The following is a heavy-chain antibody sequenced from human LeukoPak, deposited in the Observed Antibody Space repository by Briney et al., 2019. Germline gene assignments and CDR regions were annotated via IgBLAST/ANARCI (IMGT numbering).Heavy chain of an antibody. V-gene: IGHV5-51*01. J-gene: IGHJ4*02. Sequence: GIIYPGDSDTKYSPPFQGQVTISADKSISTAYLQWSSLKASDTAMYYCARVDYGDYGPDYWGQGTLVTVSS. D-gene: IGHD4-17*01. CDR2: IYPGDSDT. CDR3: ARVDYGDYGPDY.